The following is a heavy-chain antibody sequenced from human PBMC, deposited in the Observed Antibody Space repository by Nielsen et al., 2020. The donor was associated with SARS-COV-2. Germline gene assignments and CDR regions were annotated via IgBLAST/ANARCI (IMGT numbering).Heavy chain of an antibody. CDR2: ISGNSNYI. J-gene: IGHJ4*02. CDR1: GFTFSSYS. CDR3: AKAGVMITFGGDVDYFES. D-gene: IGHD3-16*01. V-gene: IGHV3-21*01. Sequence: GESLKISCAASGFTFSSYSMNWVRQAPGKGLEWVSSISGNSNYIYYADSVKGRFTISRDNAKNSLYLQMNSLRAEDTAVYYCAKAGVMITFGGDVDYFESWGQSTLVTVSS.